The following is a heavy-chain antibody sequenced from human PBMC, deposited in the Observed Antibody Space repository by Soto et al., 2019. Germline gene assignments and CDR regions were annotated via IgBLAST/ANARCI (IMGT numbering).Heavy chain of an antibody. Sequence: GESLKISCAASGFTFSSYAMSWVRQAPGKGLEWVSAISGSGGSTYYADSGKGRFTIYGDNSKNTLYMQMNSLKDEDTAVYYCAKGKGSGYYYLSEYYFDYWGQGTLVTVSS. CDR1: GFTFSSYA. V-gene: IGHV3-23*01. J-gene: IGHJ4*02. CDR2: ISGSGGST. D-gene: IGHD3-22*01. CDR3: AKGKGSGYYYLSEYYFDY.